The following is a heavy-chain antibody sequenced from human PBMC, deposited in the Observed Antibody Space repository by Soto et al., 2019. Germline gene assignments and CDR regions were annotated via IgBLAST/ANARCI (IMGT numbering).Heavy chain of an antibody. CDR1: GYTLTELS. CDR3: ATDLVRLELRLRGNRYFDY. J-gene: IGHJ4*02. D-gene: IGHD1-7*01. Sequence: QVQLVQSGAEAKKPGASVKVSCKVSGYTLTELSMHWVRQAPGKGLEWMGGFDPEDGETIYAQKFQGRVTMTEDTSTDTAYMELSSLRSEDTAVYYCATDLVRLELRLRGNRYFDYWGQGTLVTVSS. V-gene: IGHV1-24*01. CDR2: FDPEDGET.